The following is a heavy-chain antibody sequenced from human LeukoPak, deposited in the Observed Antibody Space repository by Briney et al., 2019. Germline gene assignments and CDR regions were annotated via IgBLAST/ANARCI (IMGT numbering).Heavy chain of an antibody. CDR1: GYTFTSYG. Sequence: ASVKVSCKASGYTFTSYGISWVRQAPGQGLEWMGWISAYNGNTKYARKLQGRVTMTTDTSTSTAYMELRSLRSDDTAVYYCAKDLTPIVVVPAAGDYWGQGTLVTVSS. J-gene: IGHJ4*02. D-gene: IGHD2-2*01. CDR3: AKDLTPIVVVPAAGDY. V-gene: IGHV1-18*01. CDR2: ISAYNGNT.